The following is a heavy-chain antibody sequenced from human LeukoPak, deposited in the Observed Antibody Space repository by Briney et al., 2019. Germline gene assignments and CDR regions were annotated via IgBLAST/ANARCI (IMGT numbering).Heavy chain of an antibody. CDR3: ATIRGCSSTSCYGGGVN. Sequence: GGSLRLSCAASGFTFSSYAMHWVRQAPGKGLEYVSAISSNGGSTYYANSVKGRFTISRDNSKNTLYLQMGSLRAEDMAVYYCATIRGCSSTSCYGGGVNWGQGTLVTVSS. CDR1: GFTFSSYA. J-gene: IGHJ4*02. CDR2: ISSNGGST. V-gene: IGHV3-64*01. D-gene: IGHD2-2*01.